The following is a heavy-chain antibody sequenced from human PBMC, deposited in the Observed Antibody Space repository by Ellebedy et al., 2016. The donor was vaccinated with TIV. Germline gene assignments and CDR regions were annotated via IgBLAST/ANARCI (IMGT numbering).Heavy chain of an antibody. J-gene: IGHJ5*02. CDR2: VKQEGSEK. Sequence: GESLKISCAASGFTFSRHWMSWFRQAPGKGRVWVANVKQEGSEKNCEASGKGRFTISRDDAKYSLYLQMTCLRAEDTALYYCVRDDGWREGDYRENWFDPWGQGTLVTVSS. D-gene: IGHD4-11*01. CDR1: GFTFSRHW. CDR3: VRDDGWREGDYRENWFDP. V-gene: IGHV3-7*01.